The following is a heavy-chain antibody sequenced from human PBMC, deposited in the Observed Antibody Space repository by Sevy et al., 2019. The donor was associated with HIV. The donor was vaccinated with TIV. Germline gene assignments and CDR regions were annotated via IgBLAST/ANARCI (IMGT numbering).Heavy chain of an antibody. CDR2: ICSGDST. J-gene: IGHJ3*02. CDR1: RFSVSNSY. V-gene: IGHV3-53*01. CDR3: ARLSVYYYDSSGYHTTGHAFDI. Sequence: GGSLRLSCAASRFSVSNSYMSWVRQAPGKGLQWVSVICSGDSTYYTYSVKGRFTISRDNSKNTLYLQMNSLRAEDTAVYYCARLSVYYYDSSGYHTTGHAFDIWGHGTMVTVSS. D-gene: IGHD3-22*01.